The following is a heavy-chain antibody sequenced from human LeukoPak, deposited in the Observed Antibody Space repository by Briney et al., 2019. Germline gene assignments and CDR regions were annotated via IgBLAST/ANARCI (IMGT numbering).Heavy chain of an antibody. V-gene: IGHV3-21*01. Sequence: GGSLRLSCAASGFTFSSYNMNWVRQAPGKGLEWVASISSSSSYIYYADSVKGRFTISRDNAKNSLYLQMNSLRAEDTAVYYCALDYGGNLGSFDYWGQGTLVTVSS. D-gene: IGHD4-23*01. J-gene: IGHJ4*02. CDR2: ISSSSSYI. CDR3: ALDYGGNLGSFDY. CDR1: GFTFSSYN.